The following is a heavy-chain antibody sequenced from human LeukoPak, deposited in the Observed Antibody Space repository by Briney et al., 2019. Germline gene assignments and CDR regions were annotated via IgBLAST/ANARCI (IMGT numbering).Heavy chain of an antibody. CDR3: AKGGLRGPMRAYYFDY. J-gene: IGHJ4*02. Sequence: GGSLRLSCAASGFTFSSYGMHWVRQAPGKGLEWVAFIQFDGTNKRYADSVKGRFTISRDNSKNTLYLQMNSVRAEETAVYYSAKGGLRGPMRAYYFDYWGQGTLVAVSS. CDR1: GFTFSSYG. D-gene: IGHD4-17*01. CDR2: IQFDGTNK. V-gene: IGHV3-30*02.